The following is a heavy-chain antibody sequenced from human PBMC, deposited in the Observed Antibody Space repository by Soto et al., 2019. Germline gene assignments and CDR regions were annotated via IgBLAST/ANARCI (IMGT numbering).Heavy chain of an antibody. V-gene: IGHV3-23*01. J-gene: IGHJ4*02. D-gene: IGHD3-9*01. CDR2: LSGGGSTT. CDR1: GFTFSLSA. Sequence: EVQLLESGGGFVQPWESLRLSCAASGFTFSLSAMSWARQAPGSGLDWVSSLSGGGSTTDYADSVKGRFTISRDNSKNTVHLQMNSLRAEDTAVYYCAKGPEYDILTGCDYWGQGALVTVSS. CDR3: AKGPEYDILTGCDY.